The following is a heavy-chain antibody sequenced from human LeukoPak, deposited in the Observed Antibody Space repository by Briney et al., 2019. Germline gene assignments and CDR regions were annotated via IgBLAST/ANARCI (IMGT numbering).Heavy chain of an antibody. Sequence: SVKVSCKASGGTFSSYAISWVRQAPGQGLEWMGRIIPILGIANYAQKFQGRVTITADKSTSTAYMELSSLRSEDTAVYYCARAMGSLRTTVTRYFDYWGQGTLVTVSS. CDR3: ARAMGSLRTTVTRYFDY. D-gene: IGHD4-17*01. CDR2: IIPILGIA. V-gene: IGHV1-69*04. CDR1: GGTFSSYA. J-gene: IGHJ4*02.